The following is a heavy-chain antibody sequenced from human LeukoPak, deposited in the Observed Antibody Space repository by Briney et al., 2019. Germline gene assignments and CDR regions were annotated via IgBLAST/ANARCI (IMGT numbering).Heavy chain of an antibody. V-gene: IGHV3-30-3*01. D-gene: IGHD3-16*01. CDR1: GFTFSRFP. CDR3: ASLREVDY. J-gene: IGHJ4*02. CDR2: ISYDGSNK. Sequence: GGSLRLSCAASGFTFSRFPMHWVRQAPGKGLEWVAVISYDGSNKYYADSVKGRFTISRDNSKNTLYLQMNSLRAEDTAVYYCASLREVDYWGQGTLVTVSS.